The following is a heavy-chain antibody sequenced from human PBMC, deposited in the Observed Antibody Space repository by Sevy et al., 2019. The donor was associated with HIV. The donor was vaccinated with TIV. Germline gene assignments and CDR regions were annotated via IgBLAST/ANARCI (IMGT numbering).Heavy chain of an antibody. J-gene: IGHJ4*02. CDR2: ISGSGGST. CDR1: GFTFSSYA. V-gene: IGHV3-23*01. D-gene: IGHD6-13*01. CDR3: TTAAGSTYYFGY. Sequence: QLGGSLRLSCAASGFTFSSYAMSWVRQAPGKGLEWVSAISGSGGSTYYADSVKGRFTISRDNSKNTLYLQMNSLRAEDTAVYYCTTAAGSTYYFGYWGQGTLVAASS.